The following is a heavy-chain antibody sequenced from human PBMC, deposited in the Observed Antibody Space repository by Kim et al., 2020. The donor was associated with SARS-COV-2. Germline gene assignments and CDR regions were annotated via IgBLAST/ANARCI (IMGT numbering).Heavy chain of an antibody. D-gene: IGHD2-8*01. Sequence: GGSLRLSCAASGFSFSGAEMHWVRQAPGKGLEWLGRIATKTNYYATAYTAALKGRLITSRDDSKNTAYLQINSLKSEDTAVYYCLCVTTNYFDYWGRGTQVTVSS. CDR1: GFSFSGAE. V-gene: IGHV3-73*01. CDR2: IATKTNYYAT. CDR3: LCVTTNYFDY. J-gene: IGHJ4*02.